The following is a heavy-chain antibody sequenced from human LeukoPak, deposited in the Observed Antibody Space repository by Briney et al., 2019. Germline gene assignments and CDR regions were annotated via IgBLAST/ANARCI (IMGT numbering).Heavy chain of an antibody. J-gene: IGHJ5*02. CDR1: GGSISSGDYY. CDR2: IYYSGST. V-gene: IGHV4-30-4*01. D-gene: IGHD3-10*01. Sequence: SETLSLTCTVSGGSISSGDYYWSWIRQPPGKGLEWIGYIYYSGSTYYNPSLKSRVTMSVDTSKNQFSLKLSSVTAADTAVYYCARKYYYGSGSYRWFDPWGQGTLVTVSS. CDR3: ARKYYYGSGSYRWFDP.